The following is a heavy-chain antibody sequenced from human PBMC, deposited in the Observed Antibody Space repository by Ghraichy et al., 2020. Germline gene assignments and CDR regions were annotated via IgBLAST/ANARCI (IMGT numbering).Heavy chain of an antibody. Sequence: GGSLRLSCAASGFTFSSYEMNWVRQAPGKGLEWVSYISSSGSTIYYADSVKGRFTISRDNAKNSLYLQMNSLRAEDTAVYYCARDRSGYDNYYFYYYMDVWGKGTTVTVSS. J-gene: IGHJ6*03. V-gene: IGHV3-48*03. CDR3: ARDRSGYDNYYFYYYMDV. CDR1: GFTFSSYE. CDR2: ISSSGSTI. D-gene: IGHD5-12*01.